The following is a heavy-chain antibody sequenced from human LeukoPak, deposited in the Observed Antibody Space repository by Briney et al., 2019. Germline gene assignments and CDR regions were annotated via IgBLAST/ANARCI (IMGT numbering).Heavy chain of an antibody. D-gene: IGHD3-10*01. V-gene: IGHV3-23*01. CDR3: AKAITMVRGVITDGFDY. CDR1: GFTFSSYA. J-gene: IGHJ4*02. CDR2: ISGSGGST. Sequence: PGGSLRLSCAASGFTFSSYAMSWVRQAPGKGLEWVSAISGSGGSTYYADSVKGRFTISRDNSKNTLYLQMNSLRAEDTAVYYCAKAITMVRGVITDGFDYWGQGTLVTVSS.